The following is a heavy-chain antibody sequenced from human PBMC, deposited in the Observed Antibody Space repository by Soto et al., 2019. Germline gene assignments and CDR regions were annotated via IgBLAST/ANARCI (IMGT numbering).Heavy chain of an antibody. D-gene: IGHD3-22*01. CDR1: GFTFSSYA. J-gene: IGHJ4*02. CDR2: ISYDGSNK. CDR3: ARVRFHDKWLSYFDY. Sequence: GGSLRLSCAASGFTFSSYAMHWVRQAPGKGLEWVAVISYDGSNKYYADSVKGRFTISRDNSKNTLYLQMNSLRAEDTAVYYCARVRFHDKWLSYFDYWGQGTLVTVSS. V-gene: IGHV3-30-3*01.